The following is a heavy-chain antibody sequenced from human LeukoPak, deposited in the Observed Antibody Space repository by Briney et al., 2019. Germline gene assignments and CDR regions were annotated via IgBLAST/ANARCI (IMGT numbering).Heavy chain of an antibody. D-gene: IGHD3-9*01. Sequence: GGSLRLSCAASGFTFSSYAMSWVRQAPGKGLEWVSAISGSGGSTYHADSVKGRFTISRDNSKNTLYLQMNSLRAEDTAVYYCAKGRENYDILTGYYRPYNWFDPWGQGTLVTVSS. CDR3: AKGRENYDILTGYYRPYNWFDP. J-gene: IGHJ5*02. CDR2: ISGSGGST. CDR1: GFTFSSYA. V-gene: IGHV3-23*01.